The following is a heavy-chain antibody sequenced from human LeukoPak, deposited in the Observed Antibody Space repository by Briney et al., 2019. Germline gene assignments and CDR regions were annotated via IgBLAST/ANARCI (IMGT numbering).Heavy chain of an antibody. J-gene: IGHJ4*02. CDR3: EDGIRYFDWLLVTGHRYYFDY. CDR2: INHSGST. Sequence: PSETLSLTCAVYGGSFSGYYWSWIRQPPGKGLEWIGEINHSGSTNYNPSLKSRVTISVDTSKNQFSLKLSSVIAADTSVYYCEDGIRYFDWLLVTGHRYYFDYWGQGTLVTVSS. V-gene: IGHV4-34*01. D-gene: IGHD3-9*01. CDR1: GGSFSGYY.